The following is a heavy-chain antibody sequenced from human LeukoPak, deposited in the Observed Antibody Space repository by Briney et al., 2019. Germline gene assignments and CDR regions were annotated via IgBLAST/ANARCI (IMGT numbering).Heavy chain of an antibody. CDR3: ARGSSPSSPYYYYYMDV. CDR1: GGSFSGYY. D-gene: IGHD6-6*01. V-gene: IGHV4-34*01. Sequence: PSETLSLTCAVYGGSFSGYYWSWIRQPPGKGLEWIGEINHSGSTNYNPSLKSRVTISVDTSKNQFSLKLSSVTAADTAVYYCARGSSPSSPYYYYYMDVWGKGTTVTVSS. CDR2: INHSGST. J-gene: IGHJ6*03.